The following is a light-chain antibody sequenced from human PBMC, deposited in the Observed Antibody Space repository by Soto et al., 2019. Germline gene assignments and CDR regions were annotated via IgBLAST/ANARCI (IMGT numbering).Light chain of an antibody. J-gene: IGLJ2*01. CDR3: SSYGGSSNLV. CDR2: EVN. CDR1: SSDVGGYNY. Sequence: QAVLTQPPSASGSPGQSVTISCTGTSSDVGGYNYVSWYQQHPGKAPKLMIYEVNKRPSGVPDRFSGSKSDNTASLTVSGLQAEDEADYYCSSYGGSSNLVFGGGTQLTVL. V-gene: IGLV2-8*01.